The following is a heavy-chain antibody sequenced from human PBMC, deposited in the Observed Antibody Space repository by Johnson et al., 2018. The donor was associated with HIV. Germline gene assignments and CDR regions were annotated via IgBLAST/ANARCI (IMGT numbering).Heavy chain of an antibody. CDR2: ISYDGSHK. CDR3: ARDRRITIFGSGRAVQSNDAFDI. V-gene: IGHV3-30*03. J-gene: IGHJ3*02. CDR1: GFTFSSYG. Sequence: QVQLVESGGGLVQPGGSLRLSCAASGFTFSSYGMHWVRQAPGKGLEWVAVISYDGSHKYYADSVKGRFTISRDNSKNTLYLQMNSLSAEDTAVYYCARDRRITIFGSGRAVQSNDAFDIWGQGTMVTVSS. D-gene: IGHD3-3*01.